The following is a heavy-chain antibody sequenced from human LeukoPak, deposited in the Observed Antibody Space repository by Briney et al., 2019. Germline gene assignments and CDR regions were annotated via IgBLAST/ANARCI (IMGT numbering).Heavy chain of an antibody. J-gene: IGHJ4*02. CDR2: IIPIFGTA. CDR3: ARGHDFWSGYWDY. V-gene: IGHV1-69*01. Sequence: GSSVKVSCKASGGTFSSYAISWVRRAPGQGLEWMGGIIPIFGTANYAQKFQGRVTITADESTSTAYMELSSLRSEDTAVHYCARGHDFWSGYWDYWGQGTLVTVSS. D-gene: IGHD3-3*01. CDR1: GGTFSSYA.